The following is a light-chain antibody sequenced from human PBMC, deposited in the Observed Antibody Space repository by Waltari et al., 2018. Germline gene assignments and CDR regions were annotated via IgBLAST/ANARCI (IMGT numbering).Light chain of an antibody. Sequence: EIVLTQSPGTLSLSPGERATLSCRASQSVSRDLAWYQQNPGQAPRLLFDGASNRATGIPDRFSGSGSGTDFSLIISRLEPEDFAVYYCQHYVSLPVTFGQGTKVEIK. CDR1: QSVSRD. V-gene: IGKV3-20*01. CDR2: GAS. CDR3: QHYVSLPVT. J-gene: IGKJ2*01.